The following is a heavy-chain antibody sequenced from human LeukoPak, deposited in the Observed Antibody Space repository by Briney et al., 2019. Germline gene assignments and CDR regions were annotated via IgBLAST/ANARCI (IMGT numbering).Heavy chain of an antibody. CDR3: AKNRGSAWQLLFDY. J-gene: IGHJ4*02. CDR1: GFTFSTYA. Sequence: PGGSLRLSCAASGFTFSTYALSWVCQSPGKGLDWVSALSGGGTTYYADSVKGRFTISRDNSKNTLYLQMNSLRAEDTALYYCAKNRGSAWQLLFDYWGQGALVTVSS. V-gene: IGHV3-23*01. CDR2: LSGGGTT. D-gene: IGHD3-16*01.